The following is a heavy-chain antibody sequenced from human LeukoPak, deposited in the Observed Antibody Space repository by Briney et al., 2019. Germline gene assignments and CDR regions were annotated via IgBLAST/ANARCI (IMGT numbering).Heavy chain of an antibody. D-gene: IGHD4-17*01. CDR1: GYSISSGYY. V-gene: IGHV4-38-2*02. CDR2: IYHSGST. CDR3: ARDGDYPHAFDI. J-gene: IGHJ3*02. Sequence: SETLSLTCTVSGYSISSGYYWGWIRQPPGKGLEWIGSIYHSGSTYYNPSLKSRVTISVDTSKNQFSLRLSSVTAADTAVYYCARDGDYPHAFDIRGQGAMVTVSS.